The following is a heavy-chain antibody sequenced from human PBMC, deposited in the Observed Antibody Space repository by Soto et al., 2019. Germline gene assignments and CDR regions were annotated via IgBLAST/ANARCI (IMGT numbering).Heavy chain of an antibody. CDR1: GFTFSFYA. V-gene: IGHV3-23*01. J-gene: IGHJ4*02. CDR3: AKGVGEMATTAGGYFDC. D-gene: IGHD1-1*01. Sequence: GGSLRLSCAASGFTFSFYAMSWVRQAPGKGLEWVSAISGSGGSTLYADTVKGRFTISRDNSKNTLHLQINSLRAEDTAVYYCAKGVGEMATTAGGYFDCWGQGTLVTVSS. CDR2: ISGSGGST.